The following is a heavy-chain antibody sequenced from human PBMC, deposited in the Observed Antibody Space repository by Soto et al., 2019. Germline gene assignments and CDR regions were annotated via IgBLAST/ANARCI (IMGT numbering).Heavy chain of an antibody. Sequence: LSLTCTVSGYSMTSGGYYWSWIRHLPGKGLEWIGYIYYSGGTQFNPSLKSRVSMSVDTSKNQFSLRLSSVTAADTAVYYCETLLGSHQHYYFGIDVWGQGTKVTVS. CDR3: ETLLGSHQHYYFGIDV. D-gene: IGHD2-2*01. CDR1: GYSMTSGGYY. J-gene: IGHJ6*02. V-gene: IGHV4-31*03. CDR2: IYYSGGT.